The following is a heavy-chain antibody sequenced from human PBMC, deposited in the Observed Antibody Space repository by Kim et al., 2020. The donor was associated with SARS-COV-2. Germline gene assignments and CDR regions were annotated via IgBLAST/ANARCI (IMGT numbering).Heavy chain of an antibody. CDR3: GKGAWLDY. CDR2: DTT. V-gene: IGHV3-23*01. D-gene: IGHD5-12*01. J-gene: IGHJ4*02. Sequence: DTTDDADSWKGRFCVSRDRARNTLNLQMNGLRADDTAVYFCGKGAWLDYWGQGTLVTVSS.